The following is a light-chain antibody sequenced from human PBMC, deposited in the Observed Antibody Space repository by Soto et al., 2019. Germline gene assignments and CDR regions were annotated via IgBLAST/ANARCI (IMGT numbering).Light chain of an antibody. CDR3: QQYYSYPRT. CDR1: QGSGNA. Sequence: ASLLVGVGDSVAKGRRVGQGSGNALGWYQQKPGKPPKVLTYGASNLQSGVPPRFSGSGSGTDFTLAISCLQSEDFATYYCQQYYSYPRTSGQGAKVDIK. CDR2: GAS. J-gene: IGKJ1*01. V-gene: IGKV1-6*01.